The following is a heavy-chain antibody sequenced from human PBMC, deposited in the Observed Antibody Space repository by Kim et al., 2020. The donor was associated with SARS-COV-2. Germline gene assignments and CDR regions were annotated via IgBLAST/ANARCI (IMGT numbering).Heavy chain of an antibody. J-gene: IGHJ6*02. D-gene: IGHD6-6*01. Sequence: ASVKVSCKASGYTFTSYYMHWVRQAPGQGLEWMGIINPSGGSTSYAQKFQGRVTMTRDTSTSTVYMELSSLRSEDTAVYYCARVGWQLVHYYYGMDVWGQGTTVTVSS. CDR1: GYTFTSYY. V-gene: IGHV1-46*01. CDR3: ARVGWQLVHYYYGMDV. CDR2: INPSGGST.